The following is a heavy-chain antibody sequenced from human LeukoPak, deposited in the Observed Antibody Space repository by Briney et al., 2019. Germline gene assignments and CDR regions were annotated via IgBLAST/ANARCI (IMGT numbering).Heavy chain of an antibody. D-gene: IGHD5-12*01. J-gene: IGHJ4*02. V-gene: IGHV4-30-2*01. CDR2: IYHSGST. CDR3: ARHAGGGLRRLDY. CDR1: GGSISSGGYS. Sequence: SQTLSLTCAVSGGSISSGGYSWSWIRQPPGKGLEWIGYIYHSGSTYYNPSLKSRVTISVDRSKNQFSLKLSSVTAADTAVYYCARHAGGGLRRLDYWGQGTLVTVSS.